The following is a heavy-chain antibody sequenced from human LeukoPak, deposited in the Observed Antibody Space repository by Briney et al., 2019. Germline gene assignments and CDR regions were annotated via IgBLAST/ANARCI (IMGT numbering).Heavy chain of an antibody. CDR3: AREDPNFYEDSGFYFDY. CDR2: IIPILGLP. V-gene: IGHV1-69*04. Sequence: SVKVSCKASGSIFSTSAITWVRQAPGQGLEWVGRIIPILGLPYYAQKFQGRVTISADKSTSTAYMDLSSLRSEDTAVYYCAREDPNFYEDSGFYFDYWGQGTLVTVSS. J-gene: IGHJ4*02. CDR1: GSIFSTSA. D-gene: IGHD3-22*01.